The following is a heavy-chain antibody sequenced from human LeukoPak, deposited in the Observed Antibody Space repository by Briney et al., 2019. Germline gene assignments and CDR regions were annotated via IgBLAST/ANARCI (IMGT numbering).Heavy chain of an antibody. V-gene: IGHV1-69*05. D-gene: IGHD2-21*01. J-gene: IGHJ6*03. CDR2: IIPIFGTA. CDR1: GGTFSSYA. CDR3: ARGDCSGSICYSPMDV. Sequence: SVKVSCKASGGTFSSYAISWVRQAPGQGLEWMGGIIPIFGTANYAQKLQGRVTMTTDTSTSTAYMELRSLRSDDTAVYYCARGDCSGSICYSPMDVWGTGTTVTVSS.